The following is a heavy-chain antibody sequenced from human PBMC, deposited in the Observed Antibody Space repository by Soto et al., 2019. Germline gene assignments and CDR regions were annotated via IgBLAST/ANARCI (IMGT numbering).Heavy chain of an antibody. CDR2: IIPIFGTA. V-gene: IGHV1-69*13. Sequence: SVKVSCKASGGTFSSYAISWVRQAPGQGLEWMGGIIPIFGTANYAQKFQGRVTITADESTSTAYMELSRLRSEDTAVYYCARDRDDYGSGNYYNRIDFWGQGTLVTVSS. J-gene: IGHJ4*02. CDR1: GGTFSSYA. D-gene: IGHD3-10*01. CDR3: ARDRDDYGSGNYYNRIDF.